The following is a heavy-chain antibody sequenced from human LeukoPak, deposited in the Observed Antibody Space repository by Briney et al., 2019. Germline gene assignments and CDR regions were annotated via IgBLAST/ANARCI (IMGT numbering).Heavy chain of an antibody. D-gene: IGHD2-15*01. J-gene: IGHJ4*02. CDR2: ISGSGGRT. Sequence: PGGSLRLSCAASRFTFSSYAMSWVREAPGKGLDWVSAISGSGGRTYYADSVKGRFTISRDNSKNTLYLQMNSLRAEDTAVYYCAKDGVVVVAANYWGQGTLVTVSS. CDR3: AKDGVVVVAANY. V-gene: IGHV3-23*01. CDR1: RFTFSSYA.